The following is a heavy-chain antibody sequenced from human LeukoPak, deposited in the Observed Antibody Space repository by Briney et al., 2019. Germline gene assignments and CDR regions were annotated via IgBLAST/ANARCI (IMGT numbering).Heavy chain of an antibody. CDR1: GVTVSSNY. D-gene: IGHD6-19*01. V-gene: IGHV3-53*01. J-gene: IGHJ3*02. CDR3: ASASSGWYRDAFDI. CDR2: IYSGGST. Sequence: PGGSLRLPCAASGVTVSSNYMSWVRQAPGKGLEWVSVIYSGGSTYYADSVKGRFTISRDNSKNTLYLQMNSLRAEDTAVYYCASASSGWYRDAFDIWGQGTMVTVSS.